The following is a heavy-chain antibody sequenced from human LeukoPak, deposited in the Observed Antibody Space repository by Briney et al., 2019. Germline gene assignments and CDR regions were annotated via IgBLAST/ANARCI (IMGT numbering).Heavy chain of an antibody. CDR2: INWNGGRT. CDR1: GFTFDEYG. CDR3: AREHYFYHMDG. Sequence: PGGSLRLSCAASGFTFDEYGMSWVRQAPGKGLEWVSGINWNGGRTGYADSVKGRFTISRDNAENSLYLQMNSLRAEDTAVYYCAREHYFYHMDGWGEGTTVTVSS. J-gene: IGHJ6*03. V-gene: IGHV3-20*04.